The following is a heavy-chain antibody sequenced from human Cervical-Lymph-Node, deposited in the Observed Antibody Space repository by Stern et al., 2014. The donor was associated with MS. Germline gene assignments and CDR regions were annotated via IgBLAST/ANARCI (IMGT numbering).Heavy chain of an antibody. CDR3: ARRGVTTRFDY. J-gene: IGHJ4*02. CDR2: IYPGDSDI. Sequence: EVQLVESGAEVRKPGESLTISCLASGYSFYSYWIGWVRQMPGKGLEWMGIIYPGDSDIRYSPSFQGQVTISADNSINTAYLQWSSLKASDTAMYYCARRGVTTRFDYWGQGTLVTVSS. V-gene: IGHV5-51*01. D-gene: IGHD3-3*01. CDR1: GYSFYSYW.